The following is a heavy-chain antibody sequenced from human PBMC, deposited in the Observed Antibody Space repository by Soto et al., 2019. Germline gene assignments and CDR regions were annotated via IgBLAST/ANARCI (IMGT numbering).Heavy chain of an antibody. D-gene: IGHD5-18*01. V-gene: IGHV7-4-1*01. CDR2: INTNTGNP. J-gene: IGHJ6*02. Sequence: ASVKVSCKASGYTFTSYAMNWVRQAPGQGLEWMGWINTNTGNPTYAQGFTGRFVFSLDTSVSTAYLQICSLKAEDTAVYYCARASHDRGIQLSPVYYYYYGMDVWGHGTTVTVSS. CDR3: ARASHDRGIQLSPVYYYYYGMDV. CDR1: GYTFTSYA.